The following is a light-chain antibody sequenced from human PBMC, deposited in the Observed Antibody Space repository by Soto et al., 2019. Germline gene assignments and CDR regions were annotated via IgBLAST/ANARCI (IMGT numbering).Light chain of an antibody. CDR1: QSVSSY. CDR2: DAS. CDR3: QQYSTSPT. V-gene: IGKV3-11*01. Sequence: EIVLTQSPATLSLSPGERATLSFRASQSVSSYLAWYQQKPGQAPRLLIYDASNRATGIPARFSGSGSGTDFTLTISRLEPEDFAVYYCQQYSTSPTFGGGTKV. J-gene: IGKJ4*01.